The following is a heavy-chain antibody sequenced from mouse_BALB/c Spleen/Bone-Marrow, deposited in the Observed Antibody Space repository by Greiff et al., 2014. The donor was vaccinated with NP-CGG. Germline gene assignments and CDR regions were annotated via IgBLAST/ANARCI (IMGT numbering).Heavy chain of an antibody. J-gene: IGHJ3*01. Sequence: VQLQQSGAELVKPGASVKLSCKASGYTFTSYWMHWVRQRPGQGLEWIGEINTSNGRTNYNEKLKSKSTLTVDKSSSTAYMQLSSVTSEDSAVNYCARSGYDGFAYWGQGTLVTVSA. CDR3: ARSGYDGFAY. CDR1: GYTFTSYW. V-gene: IGHV1S81*02. D-gene: IGHD2-2*01. CDR2: INTSNGRT.